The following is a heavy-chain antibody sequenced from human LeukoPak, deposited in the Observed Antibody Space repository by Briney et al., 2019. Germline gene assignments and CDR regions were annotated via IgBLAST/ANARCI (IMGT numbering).Heavy chain of an antibody. J-gene: IGHJ4*02. CDR2: ISGSGGST. V-gene: IGHV3-23*01. CDR1: GFTFSSYA. CDR3: AKEETYYYGSGSPG. Sequence: PGGPLRLSCAASGFTFSSYAMTWVRKAPGKGLEWVSAISGSGGSTYYADSVKGRFTISRDNSKHTLYLQMNSLRAEDTAVYYCAKEETYYYGSGSPGWGQGTLVTVSS. D-gene: IGHD3-10*01.